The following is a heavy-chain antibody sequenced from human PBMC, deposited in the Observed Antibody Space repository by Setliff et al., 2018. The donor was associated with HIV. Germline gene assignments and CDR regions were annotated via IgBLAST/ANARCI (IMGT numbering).Heavy chain of an antibody. CDR1: GGSFSGYY. Sequence: SETLSLTCAVYGGSFSGYYWSWIRQPPGKGLEWIGEINHSGSTNYNMSLRSRVTISLDASRNQFSLELISVTAADTAVYCYAGGPGTTPIDYWAQGTLVTVS. V-gene: IGHV4-34*01. CDR2: INHSGST. D-gene: IGHD1-26*01. CDR3: AGGPGTTPIDY. J-gene: IGHJ4*02.